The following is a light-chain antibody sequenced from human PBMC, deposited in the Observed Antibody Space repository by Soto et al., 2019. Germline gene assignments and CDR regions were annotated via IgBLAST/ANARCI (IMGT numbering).Light chain of an antibody. V-gene: IGLV1-51*01. CDR3: GTWESYLSVGV. CDR1: GSNIGSNS. J-gene: IGLJ2*01. CDR2: DND. Sequence: QSVLTQPPSVSAAPGQTVTISCSGGGSNIGSNSVSWYQQVPGTAPKLLLYDNDKRPSGIPDRFSGSKSGTSATLGITGLQTADEADYYCGTWESYLSVGVFGGGTSSPS.